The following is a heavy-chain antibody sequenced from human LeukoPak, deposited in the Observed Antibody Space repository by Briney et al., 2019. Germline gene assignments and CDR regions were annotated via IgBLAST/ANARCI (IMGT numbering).Heavy chain of an antibody. V-gene: IGHV4-61*02. CDR2: ISYSGST. D-gene: IGHD5/OR15-5a*01. CDR1: SGSMNSGLYY. J-gene: IGHJ6*03. Sequence: SQTLSLTCTVSSGSMNSGLYYWTWIRQPAGKGLEWMGRISYSGSTTYNPSLMSRGTITLDTSKNSFSLKVTSVTAADTAVYYCARETKDIYSPSWGLYDTYYYIDAWGSGTTVTVSS. CDR3: ARETKDIYSPSWGLYDTYYYIDA.